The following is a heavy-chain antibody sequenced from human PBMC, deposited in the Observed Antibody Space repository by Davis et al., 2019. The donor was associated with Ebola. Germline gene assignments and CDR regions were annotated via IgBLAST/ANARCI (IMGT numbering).Heavy chain of an antibody. V-gene: IGHV3-48*03. D-gene: IGHD3-16*01. CDR3: ARGRGLRFPQHKFQR. J-gene: IGHJ4*02. CDR2: ISSSGSTI. Sequence: GESLKISCAASGFTFSSYAMSWVRQAPGKGLEWVSYISSSGSTIYYADSVKGRFTISRDNAKNSLYLQMNSLRAEDTAVYYCARGRGLRFPQHKFQRWGQGTLVTVSS. CDR1: GFTFSSYA.